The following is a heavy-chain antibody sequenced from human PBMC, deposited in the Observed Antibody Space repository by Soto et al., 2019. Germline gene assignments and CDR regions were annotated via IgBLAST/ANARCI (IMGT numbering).Heavy chain of an antibody. CDR2: FSLSGTT. CDR1: GASITGSSY. J-gene: IGHJ4*02. Sequence: QVQLQESGPGLMKPSETLSLTCTVSGASITGSSYWSWIRQPAWKGLEWIGRFSLSGTTNYNPSLRSRVTMSADVSKNQSSLRLTSVTAADTALYYCARGMTPPGAPAWYYFDSWGQGTLVTVSS. CDR3: ARGMTPPGAPAWYYFDS. V-gene: IGHV4-4*07. D-gene: IGHD2-8*02.